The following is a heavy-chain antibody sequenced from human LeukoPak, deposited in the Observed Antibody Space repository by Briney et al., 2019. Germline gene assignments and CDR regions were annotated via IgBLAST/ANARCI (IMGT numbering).Heavy chain of an antibody. CDR2: FDPEDGET. D-gene: IGHD6-13*01. CDR3: ATDTGIAASGGHYFDY. V-gene: IGHV1-24*01. Sequence: ASVKISCKVSGYTLTELSMHWVRQAPGKGLEWMGGFDPEDGETIYAQKFQGRVTMTEDTSTDTAYMELSSLRSEDTAVYYCATDTGIAASGGHYFDYWGQGTLVTVSS. J-gene: IGHJ4*02. CDR1: GYTLTELS.